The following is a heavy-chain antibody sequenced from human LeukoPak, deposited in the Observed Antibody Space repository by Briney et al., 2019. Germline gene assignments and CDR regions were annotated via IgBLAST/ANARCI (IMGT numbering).Heavy chain of an antibody. CDR3: ARHVPGGHSSSWPKYFDY. J-gene: IGHJ4*02. V-gene: IGHV5-51*01. D-gene: IGHD6-13*01. Sequence: GESLKISCKGSGYSFTSYWIGWVRQMPGKGLEWMGIIYPDDSETRYSPSFQGQVTFSADRSISTAYLQWSSLKASDTAMYYCARHVPGGHSSSWPKYFDYWGQGTLVTVSS. CDR1: GYSFTSYW. CDR2: IYPDDSET.